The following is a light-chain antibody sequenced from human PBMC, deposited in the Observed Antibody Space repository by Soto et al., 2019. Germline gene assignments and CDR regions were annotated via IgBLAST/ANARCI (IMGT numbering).Light chain of an antibody. Sequence: DIVMTQSPATLSVSPGERATLSCRASQSVASNLAWYQQRPGQAPRLLIYGASTRATGVPVRFSGSGSGTELTLTISSLQSEDFAGYYCHHYNNWPHTFGGGTKVEIK. V-gene: IGKV3-15*01. CDR3: HHYNNWPHT. J-gene: IGKJ4*01. CDR1: QSVASN. CDR2: GAS.